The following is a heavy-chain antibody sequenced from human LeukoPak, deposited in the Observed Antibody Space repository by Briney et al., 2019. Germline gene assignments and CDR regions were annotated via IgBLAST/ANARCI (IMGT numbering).Heavy chain of an antibody. CDR3: ARDIGVDTAMVYFDY. V-gene: IGHV1-46*01. CDR2: INPSGGST. CDR1: GGTFSSYA. Sequence: ASVKVSCKASGGTFSSYAISWVRQAPGQGLEWMGIINPSGGSTSYAQKFQGRVTMTRDMSTSTVYMELSSLRSEDTAVYYCARDIGVDTAMVYFDYWGQGTLVTVSS. J-gene: IGHJ4*02. D-gene: IGHD5-18*01.